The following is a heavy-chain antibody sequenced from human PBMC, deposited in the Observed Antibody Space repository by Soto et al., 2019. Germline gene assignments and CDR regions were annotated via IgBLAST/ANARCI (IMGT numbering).Heavy chain of an antibody. CDR3: AKQDLSSGLGY. V-gene: IGHV3-30*18. D-gene: IGHD6-19*01. CDR1: GFTFSSYG. CDR2: ISYDGSNK. J-gene: IGHJ4*02. Sequence: GGSLRLSCAASGFTFSSYGMHWGPQAPSKGLEWVADISYDGSNKYYADAVKGRFTISRDNSKNTLYLQMNSLRAEDTAVYYCAKQDLSSGLGYWGQGTLVTVSS.